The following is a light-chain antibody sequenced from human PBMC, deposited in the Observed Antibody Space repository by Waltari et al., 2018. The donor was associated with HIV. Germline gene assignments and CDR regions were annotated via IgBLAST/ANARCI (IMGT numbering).Light chain of an antibody. J-gene: IGKJ3*01. CDR3: QQSYSIPLT. CDR1: QSISSK. Sequence: DIQMTQSPSSLSASVGDRVTVTCRASQSISSKLTWYQQRPGKAPDLLIYSASTLKSGVPSRFSGSGSGTDFTLTISSLQTEDFVTYYCQQSYSIPLTFGPGTKVEI. V-gene: IGKV1-39*01. CDR2: SAS.